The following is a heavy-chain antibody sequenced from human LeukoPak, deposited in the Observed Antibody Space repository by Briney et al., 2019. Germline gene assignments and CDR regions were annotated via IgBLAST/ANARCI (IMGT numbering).Heavy chain of an antibody. CDR1: GGSISSSSYY. J-gene: IGHJ6*03. Sequence: PSETLSPTCTVSGGSISSSSYYWGWIRQPPGKGLEWIGSIYYSGSTYYNPSLKSRVTISVDTSKNQFSLKLSSVTAADTAVYYCARQPMTVTTRYYYYYYMDAWGKGTTVTVSS. V-gene: IGHV4-39*01. CDR3: ARQPMTVTTRYYYYYYMDA. CDR2: IYYSGST. D-gene: IGHD4-11*01.